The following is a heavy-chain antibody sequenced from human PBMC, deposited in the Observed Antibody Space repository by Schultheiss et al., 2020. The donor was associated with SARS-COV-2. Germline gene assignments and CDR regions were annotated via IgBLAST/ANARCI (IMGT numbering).Heavy chain of an antibody. V-gene: IGHV1-2*02. CDR3: ARGVPDNYDWFDP. Sequence: ASVKVSCKASGGTFSSYAISWVRQAPGQGLEWMGWINPNSGGTNYAQKFQGRVTMTRDTSINTAYMELNGLTSDDTAVYYCARGVPDNYDWFDPWGQGTLVTVSS. CDR1: GGTFSSYA. J-gene: IGHJ5*02. D-gene: IGHD5-18*01. CDR2: INPNSGGT.